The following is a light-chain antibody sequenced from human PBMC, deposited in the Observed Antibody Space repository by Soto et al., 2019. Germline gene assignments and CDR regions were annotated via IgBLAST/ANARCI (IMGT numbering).Light chain of an antibody. CDR3: QQRTNWPRSFT. V-gene: IGKV3-11*01. CDR2: DTS. Sequence: EIVLTQSPATLSLSPGVRATLSCRASLSVSSYLAWYQQKPGQAPRLLIYDTSKRATGIPARFSGSGSGTDFTLTISSLEPEDFAVYYCQQRTNWPRSFTFGPGTKVDIK. J-gene: IGKJ3*01. CDR1: LSVSSY.